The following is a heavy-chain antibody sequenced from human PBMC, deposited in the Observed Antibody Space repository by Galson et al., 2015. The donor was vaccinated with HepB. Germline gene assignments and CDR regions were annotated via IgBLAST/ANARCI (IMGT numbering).Heavy chain of an antibody. CDR1: GGTFSSYA. CDR2: IIPIFGTA. D-gene: IGHD2-2*01. CDR3: ARGVRECSSTSCYYYYMDV. J-gene: IGHJ6*03. V-gene: IGHV1-69*13. Sequence: SVKVSCKASGGTFSSYAISWVRQAPGQGLEWMEGIIPIFGTANYAQKFQGRVTITADESTSTAYMELSSLRFEDTAVYYCARGVRECSSTSCYYYYMDVWGKGTTVTVSS.